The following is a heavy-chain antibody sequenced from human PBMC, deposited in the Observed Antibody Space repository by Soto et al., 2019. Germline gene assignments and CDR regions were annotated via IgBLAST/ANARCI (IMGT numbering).Heavy chain of an antibody. CDR1: GGSFSGYY. D-gene: IGHD3-3*01. J-gene: IGHJ3*02. V-gene: IGHV4-34*01. CDR2: INHSGST. CDR3: ARGRYYYDFWSGYNSDAFDI. Sequence: SETLSLTCAVYGGSFSGYYWSWIRQPPGKGLEWIGEINHSGSTNYNPSLKSRVTISVDTSKNQFSLKLSSVTAADTAVYYCARGRYYYDFWSGYNSDAFDIWGPGTMVTVSS.